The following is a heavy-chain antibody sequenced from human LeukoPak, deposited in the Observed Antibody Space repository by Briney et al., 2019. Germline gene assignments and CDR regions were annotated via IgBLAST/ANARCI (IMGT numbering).Heavy chain of an antibody. CDR1: GYTFTSYD. Sequence: ASVKVSCKASGYTFTSYDINWVRQATGQGLEWMGWMNPNSGNTGYAQKFQGRVTMTRNTSISTAYMELSSLRSEDTAVYYCARSTSYDSSGYYSSNGYWGQGTLVTVSS. CDR2: MNPNSGNT. V-gene: IGHV1-8*01. D-gene: IGHD3-22*01. J-gene: IGHJ4*02. CDR3: ARSTSYDSSGYYSSNGY.